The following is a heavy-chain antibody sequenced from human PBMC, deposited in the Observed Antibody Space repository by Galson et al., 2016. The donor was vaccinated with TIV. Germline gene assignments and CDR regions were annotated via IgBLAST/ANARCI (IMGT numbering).Heavy chain of an antibody. V-gene: IGHV4-34*01. D-gene: IGHD2-2*01. J-gene: IGHJ4*02. CDR2: VSHRGRT. Sequence: ETLSLTCALSGESLSGYHWTWIRQAPGKGLEWIGEVSHRGRTNYNPSLESRVTISLVTSKNEFALKLTSVTAADTAVYYCARGGPNIVIVPAAGYSDSWGQGALVTVSS. CDR1: GESLSGYH. CDR3: ARGGPNIVIVPAAGYSDS.